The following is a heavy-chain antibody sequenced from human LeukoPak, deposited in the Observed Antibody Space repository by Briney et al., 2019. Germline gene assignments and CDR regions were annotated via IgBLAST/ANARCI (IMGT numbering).Heavy chain of an antibody. D-gene: IGHD6-13*01. Sequence: SETLSLTCTVSSGSTSSSSYYWGWIRQPPGKGLEWIGSIYYSGSTYYNPSLKSRVTISVVTSKNQFSLKLSSVTAADTAVYYCARHRYSSSWPLDYWGQGTLVTVSS. CDR1: SGSTSSSSYY. V-gene: IGHV4-39*01. J-gene: IGHJ4*02. CDR3: ARHRYSSSWPLDY. CDR2: IYYSGST.